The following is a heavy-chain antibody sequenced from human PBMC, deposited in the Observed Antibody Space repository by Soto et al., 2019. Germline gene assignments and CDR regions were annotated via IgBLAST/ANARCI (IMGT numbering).Heavy chain of an antibody. V-gene: IGHV1-3*01. J-gene: IGHJ4*02. Sequence: ASVKVSCKASGYTFTSYAMHWVRQAPGQRLEWMGWINAGNGNTKYSQKFQGRVTITRDTSASTAYMELSSLRSEDTAVYYCALAAIIVVVPFDHWGQGTLVTVSS. CDR3: ALAAIIVVVPFDH. D-gene: IGHD3-22*01. CDR2: INAGNGNT. CDR1: GYTFTSYA.